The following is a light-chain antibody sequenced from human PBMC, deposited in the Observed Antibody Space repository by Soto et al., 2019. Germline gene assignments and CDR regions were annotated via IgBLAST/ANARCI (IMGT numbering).Light chain of an antibody. CDR3: AAWDDSLNRYV. V-gene: IGLV1-44*01. Sequence: QSLLTHPPSSSGTPGQRVTISCSGSSSNIGRNTANWYRQLPGTAPKLLIYSNDLRPSGVPDRLSGSNSGTSASLAISGLQSEDEADYYCAAWDDSLNRYVFGTGTKVTVL. CDR1: SSNIGRNT. CDR2: SND. J-gene: IGLJ1*01.